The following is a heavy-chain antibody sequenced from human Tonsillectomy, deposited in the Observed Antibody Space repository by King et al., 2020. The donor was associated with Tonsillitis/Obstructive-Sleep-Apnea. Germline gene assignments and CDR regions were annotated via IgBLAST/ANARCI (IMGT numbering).Heavy chain of an antibody. CDR3: ARDPIAYCGGDCYSLFDY. J-gene: IGHJ4*02. CDR1: GYTFTSYC. CDR2: ISAYNGNT. D-gene: IGHD2-21*01. Sequence: FQLVQSGAEVKKPGASVKVSCKASGYTFTSYCISWVRQAPGQGLEWMGWISAYNGNTNYAQKLQGRVTMTTDTSTSSAYMELRGLRSDDTAVYYCARDPIAYCGGDCYSLFDYWGQGTLVTVSS. V-gene: IGHV1-18*01.